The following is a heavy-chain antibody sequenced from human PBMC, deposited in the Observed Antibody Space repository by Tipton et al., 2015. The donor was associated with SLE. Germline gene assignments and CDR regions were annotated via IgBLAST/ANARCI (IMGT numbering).Heavy chain of an antibody. CDR1: GGSFSGYY. CDR2: INHSGST. J-gene: IGHJ4*02. V-gene: IGHV4-34*01. Sequence: TLSLTCAVYGGSFSGYYWSWIRQPPGKGLEWIGEINHSGSTNYNPPLKSRVTISVDTSKNQFSLKLSSVTAADTAVYYCAGGMPSGSYNYWGQGTLVTVSS. D-gene: IGHD1-26*01. CDR3: AGGMPSGSYNY.